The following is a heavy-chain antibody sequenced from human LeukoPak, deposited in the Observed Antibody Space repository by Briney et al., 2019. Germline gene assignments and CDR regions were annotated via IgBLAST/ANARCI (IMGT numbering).Heavy chain of an antibody. CDR1: GGSVSSDTYY. Sequence: TLSLTCIVSGGSVSSDTYYWSWIRQPPGKALEWLALIDWDDDKYYSTSLKTRLTISKDTFKNQVVLTMTNMDPVDTATYYCARISAYGDYYFDYWGQGTLVTVSS. J-gene: IGHJ4*02. V-gene: IGHV2-70*01. CDR2: IDWDDDK. CDR3: ARISAYGDYYFDY. D-gene: IGHD4-17*01.